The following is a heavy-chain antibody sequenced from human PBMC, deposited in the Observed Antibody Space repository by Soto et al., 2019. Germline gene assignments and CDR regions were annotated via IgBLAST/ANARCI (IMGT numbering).Heavy chain of an antibody. CDR3: ARHSTVQWVVKRYYYYGMDV. CDR2: IDPSDSYT. V-gene: IGHV5-10-1*01. D-gene: IGHD6-19*01. J-gene: IGHJ6*02. Sequence: LKISCKGSGYSFTSYWISWVRQMPGKGLEWMGRIDPSDSYTNYSPSLQGHVTISADKSISTAHLQWSSLKASDTAMYYCARHSTVQWVVKRYYYYGMDVWGQGTTVTVSS. CDR1: GYSFTSYW.